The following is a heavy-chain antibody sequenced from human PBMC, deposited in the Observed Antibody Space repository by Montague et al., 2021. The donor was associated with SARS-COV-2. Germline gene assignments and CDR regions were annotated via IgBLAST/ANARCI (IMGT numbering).Heavy chain of an antibody. CDR2: IYDSGRS. CDR3: ARGLTDVTVILVFVGASLYFDS. Sequence: SETLSLTCAVYGGSFSGYSWSWIRQPPGKGLEWIGEIYDSGRSNYNPTLKSRVTMSVDTSKNQFSLKLSSLTAADTAVYYCARGLTDVTVILVFVGASLYFDSWGQGALVTVSS. D-gene: IGHD3-22*01. CDR1: GGSFSGYS. J-gene: IGHJ4*02. V-gene: IGHV4-34*01.